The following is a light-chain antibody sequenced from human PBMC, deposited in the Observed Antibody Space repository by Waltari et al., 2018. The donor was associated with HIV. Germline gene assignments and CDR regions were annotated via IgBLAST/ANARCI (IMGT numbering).Light chain of an antibody. CDR2: EVS. J-gene: IGLJ2*01. V-gene: IGLV2-23*02. Sequence: QSALTQPASVSGSPGQSITISCTGTSSDVGSYNLVSWYQQHPGKAPKLMIYEVSKRPSGVSNRFSGSKSGNTASLTISGLQAEDEGTYYCQSYDSGSSGSVFGGGTKLTVL. CDR1: SSDVGSYNL. CDR3: QSYDSGSSGSV.